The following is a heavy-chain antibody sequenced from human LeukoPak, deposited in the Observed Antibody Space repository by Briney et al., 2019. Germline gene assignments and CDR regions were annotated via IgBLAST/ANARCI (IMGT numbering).Heavy chain of an antibody. CDR3: ARLDLAVAGFYGMDV. D-gene: IGHD6-19*01. CDR2: IETDGSEK. V-gene: IGHV3-7*04. CDR1: GFTFSSYW. J-gene: IGHJ6*02. Sequence: GGSLRLSCAASGFTFSSYWMSWVRQAPGKGLEWVANIETDGSEKYYVHSVKGRFTISRDNAKNSVFLQMNSLRAEDTAVYYCARLDLAVAGFYGMDVWGQGSTSTVSS.